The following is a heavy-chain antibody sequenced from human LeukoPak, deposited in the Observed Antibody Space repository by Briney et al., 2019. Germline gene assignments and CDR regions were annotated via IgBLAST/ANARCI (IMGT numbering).Heavy chain of an antibody. CDR2: ISSGGNYR. J-gene: IGHJ4*02. CDR1: GFTFSSYE. CDR3: ARGRNAYTFDN. V-gene: IGHV3-48*03. Sequence: PGESLRLSCAASGFTFSSYEINWVRQAPGKGLEWVSYISSGGNYRYYADSVKGRFTISRDNARNSLYLQMNSLRAEDTAVYYCARGRNAYTFDNWGQGTLVTVSS. D-gene: IGHD5-24*01.